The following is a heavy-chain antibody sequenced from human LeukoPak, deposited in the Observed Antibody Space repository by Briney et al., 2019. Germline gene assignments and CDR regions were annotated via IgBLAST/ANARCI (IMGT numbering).Heavy chain of an antibody. CDR2: IYTSGST. CDR1: GGSITGYF. CDR3: ARDGNCSSTSCYNFFDY. D-gene: IGHD2-2*02. J-gene: IGHJ4*02. V-gene: IGHV4-4*07. Sequence: SETLSLTCTVSGGSITGYFWSWIRQPAGKGLEWIGRIYTSGSTNYNPSLKSRVTMSVDTSKNQFSLKLSSVTAADTAVYYCARDGNCSSTSCYNFFDYWGQGTLVTVSS.